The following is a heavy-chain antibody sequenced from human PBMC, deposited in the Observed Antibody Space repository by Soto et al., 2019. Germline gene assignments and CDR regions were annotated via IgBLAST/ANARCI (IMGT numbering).Heavy chain of an antibody. V-gene: IGHV3-11*01. Sequence: SGGSLRLSCAASGFTFSDYYMSWIRQAPGKGLEWVSYISSSGSTIYDADSVKGRFTISRDNAKNSLYLQMNSLRAEDTALYYCARAIGTTISFDFWGQGTLVTVSS. CDR3: ARAIGTTISFDF. J-gene: IGHJ4*02. D-gene: IGHD5-12*01. CDR1: GFTFSDYY. CDR2: ISSSGSTI.